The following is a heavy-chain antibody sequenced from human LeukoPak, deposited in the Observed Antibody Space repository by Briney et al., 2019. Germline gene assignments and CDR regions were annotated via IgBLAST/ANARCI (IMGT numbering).Heavy chain of an antibody. V-gene: IGHV4-59*01. CDR1: GGSISGYY. CDR2: VHNSGST. CDR3: ARERRDVYKVYFDY. D-gene: IGHD5-24*01. J-gene: IGHJ4*02. Sequence: SETLSLTCTVSGGSISGYYWSWIRQPPGKGLEWIGYVHNSGSTTYNPSLKSRVTISVDTSKSQFSLRLSSVTAADTAVYYCARERRDVYKVYFDYWGQGTLVTVSS.